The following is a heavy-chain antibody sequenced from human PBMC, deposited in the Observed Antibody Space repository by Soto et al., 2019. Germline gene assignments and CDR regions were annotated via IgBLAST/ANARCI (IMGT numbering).Heavy chain of an antibody. CDR3: AKYRAVTRSPHER. D-gene: IGHD4-17*01. Sequence: PGGSLRLSCVPSEFTFSRYSMSWVRQAPGKGLEWVSVIRSSGGITYYADSGKGRFTIARDNSKNTLYLQMSSLRAEDTAVYNCAKYRAVTRSPHERWGQGTLVTVSS. V-gene: IGHV3-23*01. CDR2: IRSSGGIT. CDR1: EFTFSRYS. J-gene: IGHJ4*02.